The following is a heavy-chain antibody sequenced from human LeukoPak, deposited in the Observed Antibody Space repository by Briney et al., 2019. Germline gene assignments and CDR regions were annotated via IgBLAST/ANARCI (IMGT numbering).Heavy chain of an antibody. CDR2: IGRNFPYFSSTK. V-gene: IGHV3-48*01. Sequence: SGGSLRPSCAASGLTFRNYNCNWVRQAPGKGLEWVSYIGRNFPYFSSTKHYADSVRGRFTISRDDAKNSLYLEINGLRAEDTAVYYCARDLLFGATSYFDQWGQGAPVTVSS. CDR3: ARDLLFGATSYFDQ. D-gene: IGHD2-15*01. J-gene: IGHJ4*02. CDR1: GLTFRNYN.